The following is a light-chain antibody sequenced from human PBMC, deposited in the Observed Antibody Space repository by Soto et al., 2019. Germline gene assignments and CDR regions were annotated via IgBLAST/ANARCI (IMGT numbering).Light chain of an antibody. Sequence: QLVLTQPPSASGTPGQRVTISCSGSSSNIGSNYVYWYQQLPGTAPKLLIYRNNQRPSGVPDRFSGSKSGTSAFLAISGLRSEDEADYYCAAWDDSLSGPLFGGGTKLTVL. J-gene: IGLJ2*01. CDR1: SSNIGSNY. V-gene: IGLV1-47*01. CDR3: AAWDDSLSGPL. CDR2: RNN.